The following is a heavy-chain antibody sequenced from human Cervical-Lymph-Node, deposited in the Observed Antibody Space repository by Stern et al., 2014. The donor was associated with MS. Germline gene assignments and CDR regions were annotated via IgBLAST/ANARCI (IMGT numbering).Heavy chain of an antibody. CDR1: GGSISSGAYY. V-gene: IGHV4-31*03. CDR3: ARGTVTAGPDY. D-gene: IGHD4-11*01. CDR2: IYYSGST. J-gene: IGHJ4*02. Sequence: VQLVQSGPGLVKPSQTLSLTCTVSGGSISSGAYYWSWRRQHPGQGLEWIGYIYYSGSTYYNPSLESRVTISADTSKNQISLKLSSVTAADTAVYFCARGTVTAGPDYWGQGTLVTVSS.